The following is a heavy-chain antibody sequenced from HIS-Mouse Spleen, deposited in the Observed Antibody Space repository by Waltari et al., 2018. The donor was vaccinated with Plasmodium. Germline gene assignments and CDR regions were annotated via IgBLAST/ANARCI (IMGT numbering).Heavy chain of an antibody. Sequence: QVQLQQWGAGLLKPSETLSLPCAVYGGSFSGYYWRWIRQPPGKGLEWIGEINHSGSTNYNPSLKSRVTISVDTSKNQFSLKLSSVTAADTAVYYCARGLRGHYWYFDLWGRGTLVTVSS. D-gene: IGHD3-10*01. CDR3: ARGLRGHYWYFDL. J-gene: IGHJ2*01. CDR2: INHSGST. CDR1: GGSFSGYY. V-gene: IGHV4-34*01.